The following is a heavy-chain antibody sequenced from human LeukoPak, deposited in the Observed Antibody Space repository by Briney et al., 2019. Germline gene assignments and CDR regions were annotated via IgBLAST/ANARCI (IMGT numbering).Heavy chain of an antibody. D-gene: IGHD4-17*01. V-gene: IGHV1-18*01. CDR1: GGTFSSYA. CDR2: ISAYNGKT. J-gene: IGHJ4*02. Sequence: ASVKVSCKASGGTFSSYAVSWVRQAPGQGLEWMGWISAYNGKTNYAQKLQGRVTMTTDTSTSTAYMELRSLRSDDTAVYYCARDTTTDYGDEVGLDYWGQGTLVTVSS. CDR3: ARDTTTDYGDEVGLDY.